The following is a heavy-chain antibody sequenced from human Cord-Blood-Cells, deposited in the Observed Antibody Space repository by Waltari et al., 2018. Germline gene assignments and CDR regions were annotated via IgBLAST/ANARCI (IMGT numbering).Heavy chain of an antibody. Sequence: QVQLVESGGGVVQPGRYLRLSCAASGFTFSSYGMHWVRQAPGKGLEWVAVISYDGSNKYYADSVKGRFTISRDNSKNTLYLQMNSLRAEDTAVYYCAKDSQARLWYFDLWGRGTLVTVSS. CDR2: ISYDGSNK. CDR3: AKDSQARLWYFDL. J-gene: IGHJ2*01. V-gene: IGHV3-30*18. CDR1: GFTFSSYG.